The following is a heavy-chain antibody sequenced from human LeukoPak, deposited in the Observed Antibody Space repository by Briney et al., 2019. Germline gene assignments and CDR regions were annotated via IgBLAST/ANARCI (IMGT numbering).Heavy chain of an antibody. CDR3: ARAHYNWNEPPFDS. D-gene: IGHD1-20*01. Sequence: GGSLRLSCAASGFFFSSYGMHWVRLAPGKGLEWVALIWYDGSNKYYADSVKGRFTISRDNSRNTLSLQMNSLRAEDTAVYYCARAHYNWNEPPFDSWGQGTLVTVSS. CDR1: GFFFSSYG. CDR2: IWYDGSNK. V-gene: IGHV3-33*01. J-gene: IGHJ4*02.